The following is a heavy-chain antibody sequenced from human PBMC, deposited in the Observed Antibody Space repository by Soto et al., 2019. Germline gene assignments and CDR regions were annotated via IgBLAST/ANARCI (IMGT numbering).Heavy chain of an antibody. CDR1: GYSFSRYW. CDR2: IYPGDSDI. Sequence: PGESLKISCKGPGYSFSRYWIGWVRQMPGKGLEWMGIIYPGDSDIRYSPSFQGQVTISADTSISTAYLQWSSLKASDTAIYYCARRRGSGSDYYYNYGMGVWGQGTTATVSS. V-gene: IGHV5-51*01. D-gene: IGHD1-26*01. CDR3: ARRRGSGSDYYYNYGMGV. J-gene: IGHJ6*02.